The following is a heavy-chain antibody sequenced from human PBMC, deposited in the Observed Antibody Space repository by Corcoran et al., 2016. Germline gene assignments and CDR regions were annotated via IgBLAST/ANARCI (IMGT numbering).Heavy chain of an antibody. CDR1: GGSISSSSYY. Sequence: QLQLQESGPGLVKPSETLSLTCTVSGGSISSSSYYWGWIRPPPGKGLEWIGSIYYSGSTYYNPSLKSRVTISVDTSKNQFSLKLSSVTAADTAVYYCARVKGIAVAGPYYFDYWGQGTLVTVSS. J-gene: IGHJ4*02. CDR2: IYYSGST. V-gene: IGHV4-39*07. D-gene: IGHD6-19*01. CDR3: ARVKGIAVAGPYYFDY.